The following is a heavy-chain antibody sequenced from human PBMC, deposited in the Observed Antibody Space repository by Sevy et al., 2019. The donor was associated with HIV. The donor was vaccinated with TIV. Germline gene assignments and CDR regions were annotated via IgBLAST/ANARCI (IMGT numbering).Heavy chain of an antibody. D-gene: IGHD3-3*01. V-gene: IGHV3-7*01. Sequence: GGSLRLSCAASGFTFSSYWMSWVRQAPGKGLEWVANIKQDGSEKYYVDSVKGRFTISRDNAKNSLYLQMNSLRAEVTAVYYCARVKEPGHVLRFLEWFRTPQWFDPWGQGTLVTVSS. CDR2: IKQDGSEK. CDR1: GFTFSSYW. J-gene: IGHJ5*02. CDR3: ARVKEPGHVLRFLEWFRTPQWFDP.